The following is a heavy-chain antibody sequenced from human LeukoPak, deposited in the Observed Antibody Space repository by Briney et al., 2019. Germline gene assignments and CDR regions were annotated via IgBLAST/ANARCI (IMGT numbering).Heavy chain of an antibody. J-gene: IGHJ4*02. V-gene: IGHV3-11*01. CDR3: ARDPNSGRYPDY. Sequence: PGGSLGLSCAASGFTFSDYYMNWIRQAPGKGLEWVSSISSSGSTIYYADSVKGRFTLSRDNTKNSLYLQMNSLRAEDTAIYYCARDPNSGRYPDYWGQGTLVTVSS. CDR1: GFTFSDYY. CDR2: ISSSGSTI. D-gene: IGHD6-19*01.